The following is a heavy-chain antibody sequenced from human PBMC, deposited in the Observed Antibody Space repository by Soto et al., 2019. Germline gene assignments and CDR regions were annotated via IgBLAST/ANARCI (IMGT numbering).Heavy chain of an antibody. CDR3: TRARYCSGGSCFSDY. CDR1: GGSISSGGYP. V-gene: IGHV4-30-2*01. CDR2: IYDSGTT. Sequence: QLQLQESGSGLVKPSQTLSLTCSVSGGSISSGGYPWNWVRQPPGKGLEWIGYIYDSGTTYYNPYLKSRVLISVDGSKNQFSLKLTSVTAADTDVYYCTRARYCSGGSCFSDYWGQGTLVTVSS. J-gene: IGHJ4*02. D-gene: IGHD2-15*01.